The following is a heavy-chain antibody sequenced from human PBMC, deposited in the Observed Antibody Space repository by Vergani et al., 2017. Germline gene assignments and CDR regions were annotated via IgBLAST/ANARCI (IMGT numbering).Heavy chain of an antibody. D-gene: IGHD3/OR15-3a*01. CDR3: ARGETRTDWFDP. CDR2: VYPSGTT. Sequence: QLQLHESGPGLVKLSETLSLICSVSGVSTQSGSFYWTWIPQTAERRLEWMGRVYPSGTTNYTPSLNGRVTIFVDKSKNLLSLRLNSVPAADTAVYYCARGETRTDWFDPWGQGTLVTVSS. J-gene: IGHJ5*02. V-gene: IGHV4-61*02. CDR1: GVSTQSGSFY.